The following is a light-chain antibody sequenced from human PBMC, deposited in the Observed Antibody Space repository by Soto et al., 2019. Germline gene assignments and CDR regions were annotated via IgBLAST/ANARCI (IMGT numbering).Light chain of an antibody. CDR3: QQYNSYLWT. J-gene: IGKJ1*01. Sequence: DIQMTQSPSTLSASVGDRVTITCRASRYISTWLAWHQQKPGKAPNLLIYDASSLKSGVPSRFSGSVSGTEFTLTISSLQPDDFATYYGQQYNSYLWTVGQGTRVEI. CDR1: RYISTW. CDR2: DAS. V-gene: IGKV1-5*01.